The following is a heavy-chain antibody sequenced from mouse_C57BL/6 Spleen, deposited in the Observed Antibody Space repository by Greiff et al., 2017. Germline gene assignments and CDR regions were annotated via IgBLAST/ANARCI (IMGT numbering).Heavy chain of an antibody. CDR2: INPNYGTT. Sequence: SGPELVKPGASVKISCKASGYSFPDYNMNWVKQSNGKSLEWIGVINPNYGTTSYNQKFKGKATLTVDQSSSTAYMQLQSLRSKDTAVSYCAREGLGAMDYWGQGTSLTVSS. D-gene: IGHD2-4*01. V-gene: IGHV1-39*01. CDR1: GYSFPDYN. CDR3: AREGLGAMDY. J-gene: IGHJ4*01.